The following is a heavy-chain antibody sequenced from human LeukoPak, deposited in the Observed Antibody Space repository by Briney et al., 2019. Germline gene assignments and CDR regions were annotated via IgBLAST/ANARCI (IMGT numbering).Heavy chain of an antibody. J-gene: IGHJ3*02. D-gene: IGHD3-22*01. CDR1: GGSISSYY. Sequence: PSETLSLTCTVSGGSISSYYWSWIRQPPGKGLEWIGYIYYSGSTNYNPSLKSRVTISVDTSKNQFSLKLSFVTAADTAVYYCARVSGSGYYLDAFDIWGQGTTVTVSS. CDR2: IYYSGST. CDR3: ARVSGSGYYLDAFDI. V-gene: IGHV4-59*01.